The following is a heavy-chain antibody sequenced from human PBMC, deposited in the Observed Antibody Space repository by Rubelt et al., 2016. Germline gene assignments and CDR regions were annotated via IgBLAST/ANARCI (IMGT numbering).Heavy chain of an antibody. J-gene: IGHJ6*02. Sequence: QVQLQQWGAGLLKPSETLSLTCAVYGGSFSGYYWSWIRQPPGKGLEWIGEINHGGSTNYNPSLKSRVTISVDTSKTQFSRKLSSGTAADTAVYSCRLLDFWSGWAYGMDVWGQGTTVIVSS. CDR2: INHGGST. CDR1: GGSFSGYY. CDR3: RLLDFWSGWAYGMDV. D-gene: IGHD3-3*01. V-gene: IGHV4-34*01.